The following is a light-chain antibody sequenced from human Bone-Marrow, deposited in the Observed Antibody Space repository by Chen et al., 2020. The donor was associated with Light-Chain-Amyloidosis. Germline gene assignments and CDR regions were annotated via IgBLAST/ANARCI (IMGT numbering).Light chain of an antibody. J-gene: IGKJ4*01. CDR1: PSISSY. Sequence: DIQMIQSPSSLSASVGDRVTITCRASPSISSYVNWYQLKPGKATKLLIFAASSLQSGVPSRFRGGGSGTDFTLTISSLQPEDSANYFFQKCYSSLLLTYGGGTKGENK. CDR3: QKCYSSLLLT. V-gene: IGKV1-39*01. CDR2: AAS.